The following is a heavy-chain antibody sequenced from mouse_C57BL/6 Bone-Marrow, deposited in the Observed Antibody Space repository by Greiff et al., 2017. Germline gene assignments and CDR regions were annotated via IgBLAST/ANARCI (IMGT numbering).Heavy chain of an antibody. V-gene: IGHV1-64*01. CDR3: ARSRGLWYYGSSYAMDY. Sequence: VQLQQPGAELVKPGASVKLSCKASGYTFTSYWMHWVKQRPGQGLEWIGMIHPNSGSTNYNEKFKSKATLTVDKSSSTAYMQLSSLTSEDSAVYYCARSRGLWYYGSSYAMDYWGQGTSVTVSS. J-gene: IGHJ4*01. CDR2: IHPNSGST. D-gene: IGHD1-1*01. CDR1: GYTFTSYW.